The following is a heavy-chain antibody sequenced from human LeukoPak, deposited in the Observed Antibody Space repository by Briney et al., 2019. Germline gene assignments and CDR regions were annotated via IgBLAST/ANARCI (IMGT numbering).Heavy chain of an antibody. Sequence: SETLSLTCTVSGGSISSYYWSWIRQPAGKGLEWIGRIYTSGSTYYNPSLKSRVTMSVDTSKNQFSLKLSSVTAADTAVYYCARSYYGSGNSNWFDPWGQGTLVTVSS. V-gene: IGHV4-4*07. D-gene: IGHD3-10*01. CDR1: GGSISSYY. J-gene: IGHJ5*02. CDR2: IYTSGST. CDR3: ARSYYGSGNSNWFDP.